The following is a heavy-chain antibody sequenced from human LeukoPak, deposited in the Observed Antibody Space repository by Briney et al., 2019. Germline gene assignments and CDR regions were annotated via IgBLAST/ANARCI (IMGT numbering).Heavy chain of an antibody. CDR2: ISSSSSYI. Sequence: PGGSLRLSCAASGFTFSSYSMNWVRQAPGKGLEWVSSISSSSSYIYYADSVKGRFTISRDNSKNTLYLQMNSLRAEDTAVYYCAKGIAAAGTPVSYWGQGTLVTVSS. CDR1: GFTFSSYS. CDR3: AKGIAAAGTPVSY. D-gene: IGHD6-13*01. V-gene: IGHV3-21*01. J-gene: IGHJ4*02.